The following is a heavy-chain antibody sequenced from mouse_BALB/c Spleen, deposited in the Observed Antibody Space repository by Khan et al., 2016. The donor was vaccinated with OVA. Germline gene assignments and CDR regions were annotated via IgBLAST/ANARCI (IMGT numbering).Heavy chain of an antibody. J-gene: IGHJ1*01. V-gene: IGHV3-5*02. CDR3: ARDCGSLYWFFDV. Sequence: EVQLQESGPGLVKPSQTVSLTCTVTGISITSGNYRWSWLRQFPGNKLEWIGNIYYSGTVTYNPSFTNRTTITRDTSKNQFFLEMNSLTAESTATYYCARDCGSLYWFFDVWGAGTTVTVSS. CDR1: GISITSGNYR. D-gene: IGHD1-1*01. CDR2: IYYSGTV.